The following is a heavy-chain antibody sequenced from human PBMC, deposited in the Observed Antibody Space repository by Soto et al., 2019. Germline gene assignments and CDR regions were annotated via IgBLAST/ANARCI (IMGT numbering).Heavy chain of an antibody. D-gene: IGHD1-20*01. CDR1: GGSISSGDYY. V-gene: IGHV4-30-4*01. J-gene: IGHJ6*02. CDR2: IYYGGST. Sequence: SETLSLTCTVSGGSISSGDYYWSWIRQPPGKGLEWIGYIYYGGSTYYNPSLKSRVTISVDTSKNQFSLKLSSVTAADTAVYYCVRGRYNWNIMDGMDVWGQGTTVTVSS. CDR3: VRGRYNWNIMDGMDV.